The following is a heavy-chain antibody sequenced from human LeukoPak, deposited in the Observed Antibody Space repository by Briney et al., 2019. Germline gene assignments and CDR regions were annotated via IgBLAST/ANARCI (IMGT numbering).Heavy chain of an antibody. CDR3: ARVWRSRCGSYGPIYLDY. CDR1: GGSFNGYY. CDR2: INHSGST. D-gene: IGHD6-19*01. V-gene: IGHV4-34*01. Sequence: SDTQSLTCALYGGSFNGYYWSWIRQPPGKGREWIGEINHSGSTNYNPSLTSRVTRSVDTSKIQSSLKLSSVTAADSAVYYCARVWRSRCGSYGPIYLDYWSQ. J-gene: IGHJ4*02.